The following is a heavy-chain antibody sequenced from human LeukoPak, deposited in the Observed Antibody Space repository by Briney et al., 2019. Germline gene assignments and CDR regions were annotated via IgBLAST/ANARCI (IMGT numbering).Heavy chain of an antibody. D-gene: IGHD3-16*01. V-gene: IGHV1-46*01. J-gene: IGHJ4*02. CDR2: INPSGGST. CDR3: ARDNDSRDPPHFDY. CDR1: GYTFTGYY. Sequence: ASVKVSCKASGYTFTGYYMHWVRQAPGQGLEWMGIINPSGGSTSYAQKFQGRVTMTRDMSTSTVYMELSRLRFDDTAVYYCARDNDSRDPPHFDYWGQGTLVTVSS.